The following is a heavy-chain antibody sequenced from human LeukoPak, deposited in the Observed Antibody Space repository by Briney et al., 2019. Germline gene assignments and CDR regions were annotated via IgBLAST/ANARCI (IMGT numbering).Heavy chain of an antibody. D-gene: IGHD1-1*01. CDR1: GGSISSSNW. CDR2: IHHSGST. V-gene: IGHV4-4*02. Sequence: SETPSLTCAVSGGSISSSNWWSWVRQPPGKGLEWIGEIHHSGSTNYNPSLKSRVTISVDKSKNQFSLKVTPVTAADTAVYYCASKTTGTAGTFDYWGQGTLVTVSS. CDR3: ASKTTGTAGTFDY. J-gene: IGHJ4*02.